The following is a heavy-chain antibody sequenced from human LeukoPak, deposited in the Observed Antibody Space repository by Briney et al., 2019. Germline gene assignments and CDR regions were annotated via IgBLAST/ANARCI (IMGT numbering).Heavy chain of an antibody. CDR3: TTAGPPNLFDY. Sequence: GGSLRLSCAASGFTFSNAWMSWVRQAPGKGLEWVGRIKSKTDGRTTDCAAPVKGRFTISRDDSKNTLYLQMNSLKTEDTAVYYCTTAGPPNLFDYWGQGTLVTVSS. CDR2: IKSKTDGRTT. V-gene: IGHV3-15*01. CDR1: GFTFSNAW. J-gene: IGHJ4*02.